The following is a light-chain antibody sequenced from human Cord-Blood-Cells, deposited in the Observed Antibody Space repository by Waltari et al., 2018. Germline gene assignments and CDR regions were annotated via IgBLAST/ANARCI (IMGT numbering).Light chain of an antibody. CDR1: QSVSSSY. CDR2: GAS. Sequence: EIVLTQSPGTLSLSPGERATLSCRASQSVSSSYLAWYQQKPGQAPRLLIYGASSRATGIPDRCSGSWSGTDFTLTISRLEPEDFAVYYCQQYGSSPPLTFGGGTKVEIK. V-gene: IGKV3-20*01. J-gene: IGKJ4*01. CDR3: QQYGSSPPLT.